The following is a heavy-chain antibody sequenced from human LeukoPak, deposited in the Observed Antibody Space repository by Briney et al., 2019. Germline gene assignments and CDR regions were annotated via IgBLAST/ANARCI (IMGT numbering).Heavy chain of an antibody. CDR2: ISYDGSNK. V-gene: IGHV3-30-3*01. Sequence: GGSLRLSCAASGFTFSSYAMHWVRQAPGKGLGWVAVISYDGSNKYYADSVKGRFTISRDNSKNTLYLQMNSLRAEDTAVYYCARSGGNLYYFDYWGQGTLVTVSS. D-gene: IGHD4-23*01. CDR3: ARSGGNLYYFDY. CDR1: GFTFSSYA. J-gene: IGHJ4*02.